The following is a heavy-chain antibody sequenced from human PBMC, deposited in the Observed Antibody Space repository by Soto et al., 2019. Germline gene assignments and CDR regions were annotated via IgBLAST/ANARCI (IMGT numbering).Heavy chain of an antibody. V-gene: IGHV3-13*04. CDR3: ARAIGPTLFDS. D-gene: IGHD3-22*01. CDR2: IGTAGDT. J-gene: IGHJ4*02. Sequence: LRLSCSASGFTFSSYDMHWVRQGPGKGLEWVSAIGTAGDTNYAGSVKGRFTISRENAKNSLYLQMNSLRAGDTAIYFCARAIGPTLFDSWGQGTLVTVSS. CDR1: GFTFSSYD.